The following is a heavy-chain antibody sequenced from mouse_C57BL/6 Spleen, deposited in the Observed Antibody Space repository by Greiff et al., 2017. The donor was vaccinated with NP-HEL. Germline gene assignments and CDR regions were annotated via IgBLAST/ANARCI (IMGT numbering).Heavy chain of an antibody. CDR2: IYPRSGNT. V-gene: IGHV1-81*01. CDR3: ARGAGDYDWFAY. D-gene: IGHD2-4*01. CDR1: GYTFTSYG. J-gene: IGHJ3*01. Sequence: QVQLQQSGAELARPGASVKLSCKASGYTFTSYGISWVKQRTGQGLEWIGEIYPRSGNTYYNEKFKGKATLTADKSSSTAYMELRSLTSEHSAVYFCARGAGDYDWFAYWGQGTLVTVSA.